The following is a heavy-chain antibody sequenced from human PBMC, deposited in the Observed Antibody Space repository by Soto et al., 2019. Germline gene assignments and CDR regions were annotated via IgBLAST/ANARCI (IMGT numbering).Heavy chain of an antibody. CDR1: GFTFGTYA. V-gene: IGHV3-33*01. D-gene: IGHD2-8*01. J-gene: IGHJ4*01. Sequence: GGSLRLSCAASGFTFGTYAMHWVRQAPGKGLEWVAVIYYDGSNRYYGDAVKGRFTVSRDNSKSTLYLQMSSLRAEDTAVYYCARAFCTNGVCYYFFDYWGHGTLVTVSS. CDR2: IYYDGSNR. CDR3: ARAFCTNGVCYYFFDY.